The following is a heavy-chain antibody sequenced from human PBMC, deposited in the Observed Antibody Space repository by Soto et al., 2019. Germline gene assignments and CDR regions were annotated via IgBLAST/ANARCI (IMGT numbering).Heavy chain of an antibody. CDR1: GYTFTGYY. J-gene: IGHJ3*02. CDR3: ARSKEMAGSAFDI. D-gene: IGHD2-15*01. V-gene: IGHV1-2*02. CDR2: INPNSGGT. Sequence: GASVKVSCKASGYTFTGYYMHWVRQAPGQGLEWMGWINPNSGGTNYAQKFQDRVTITRDRSMSTAYMELSSLRSEDTAMYYCARSKEMAGSAFDIWGQGTMVTVSS.